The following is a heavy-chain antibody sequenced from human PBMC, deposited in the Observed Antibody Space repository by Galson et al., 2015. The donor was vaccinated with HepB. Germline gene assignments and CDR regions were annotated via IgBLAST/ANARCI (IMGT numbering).Heavy chain of an antibody. D-gene: IGHD2-2*01. V-gene: IGHV3-20*01. Sequence: SLRLSCAASGFTFDDYGMSWVRQAPGKGLEWVSGINWNGGSTGYADSVKGRFTISRDNAKNSLYLQMNSLRAEDTALHHCARAMDGYCSSTSCYYFDYWGQGTLVTVSS. J-gene: IGHJ4*02. CDR3: ARAMDGYCSSTSCYYFDY. CDR2: INWNGGST. CDR1: GFTFDDYG.